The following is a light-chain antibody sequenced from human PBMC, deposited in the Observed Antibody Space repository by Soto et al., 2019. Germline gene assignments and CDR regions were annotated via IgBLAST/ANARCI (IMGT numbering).Light chain of an antibody. J-gene: IGLJ1*01. CDR3: GSYTTSNTRQIV. CDR1: SSDVGGYNY. V-gene: IGLV2-14*03. Sequence: LTQPASVSWSPGQSITISCTGTSSDVGGYNYVSWYQHHPGKAPKLMIYDVSNRPSGVSNRFSGSKSGNTASLTISGLQPEDEADYYCGSYTTSNTRQIVFGTGTKVTVL. CDR2: DVS.